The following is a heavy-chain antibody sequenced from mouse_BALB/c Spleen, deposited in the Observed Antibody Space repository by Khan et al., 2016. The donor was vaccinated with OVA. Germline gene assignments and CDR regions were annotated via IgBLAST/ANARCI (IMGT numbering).Heavy chain of an antibody. CDR1: GYSITSGYY. Sequence: EVKLEQSGPGLVKPSQSLSLTCSVTGYSITSGYYWNWIRQFPGNKLEWMGFISYDGNNNFNPSLKNRISITRDTSKNQFFLQLNSVTTEDTGTYFCASVKWLRAWFAYWGQGTLVTVSA. D-gene: IGHD2-2*01. V-gene: IGHV3-6*02. CDR3: ASVKWLRAWFAY. J-gene: IGHJ3*01. CDR2: ISYDGNN.